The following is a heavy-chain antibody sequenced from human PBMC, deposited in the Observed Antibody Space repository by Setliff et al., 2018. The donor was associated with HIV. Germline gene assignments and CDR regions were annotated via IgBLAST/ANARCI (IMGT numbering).Heavy chain of an antibody. CDR2: ISSDTTI. CDR3: ARGEPSILVVPAAFFGY. J-gene: IGHJ4*02. V-gene: IGHV3-48*03. D-gene: IGHD2-2*01. Sequence: GESLTISCAASGFTFSSYEMNWVRQAPGKGLEWISYISSDTTIHYADSVKGRFTISRDNAKNSVYLQMNSLRAEDTAVYYCARGEPSILVVPAAFFGYWGQGTLVTVSS. CDR1: GFTFSSYE.